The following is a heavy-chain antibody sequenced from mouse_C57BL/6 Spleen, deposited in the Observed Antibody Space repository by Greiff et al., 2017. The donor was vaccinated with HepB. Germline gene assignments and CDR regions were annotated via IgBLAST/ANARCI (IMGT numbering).Heavy chain of an antibody. D-gene: IGHD1-1*01. V-gene: IGHV10-1*01. CDR3: VSNYYGSSSLAMDY. Sequence: EVKLVESGGGLVQPKGSLKLSCAASGFSFNTYAMNWVRQAPGKGLEWVARIRSKSNNYATYYADSVKDRFTISRDDSESMLYLQMNNLKTEDTAMYYCVSNYYGSSSLAMDYWGQGTSVTVSS. CDR1: GFSFNTYA. CDR2: IRSKSNNYAT. J-gene: IGHJ4*01.